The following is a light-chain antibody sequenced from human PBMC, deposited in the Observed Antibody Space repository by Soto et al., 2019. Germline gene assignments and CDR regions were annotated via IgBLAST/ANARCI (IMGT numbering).Light chain of an antibody. V-gene: IGLV2-8*01. CDR2: EVS. CDR1: SSDVGGQNY. Sequence: QSALTQSPSASGSPGQSVTISCTGTSSDVGGQNYVSWYQHHPGKAPKLIIYEVSKRPSGVPDRFSGSKSGNTASLTVSGLQAEDEAVYYCSSTAGNNNLVFGGGTKVTVL. J-gene: IGLJ3*02. CDR3: SSTAGNNNLV.